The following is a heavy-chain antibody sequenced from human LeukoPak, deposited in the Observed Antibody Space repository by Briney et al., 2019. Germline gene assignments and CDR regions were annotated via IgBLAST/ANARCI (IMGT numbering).Heavy chain of an antibody. Sequence: GGSLRLSCAASGFTFSSYSMNWFRQAPGKGLEWVSYISSSSSTIYYADSVKGRFTISRDNAKNSLYLQMNSLRAEDTAVYYCARGELWFGEFRGGFDYWGQGTLVTVSS. D-gene: IGHD3-10*01. CDR1: GFTFSSYS. J-gene: IGHJ4*02. CDR2: ISSSSSTI. V-gene: IGHV3-48*04. CDR3: ARGELWFGEFRGGFDY.